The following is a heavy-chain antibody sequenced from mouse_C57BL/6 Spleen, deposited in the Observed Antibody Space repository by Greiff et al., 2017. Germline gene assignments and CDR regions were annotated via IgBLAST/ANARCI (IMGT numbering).Heavy chain of an antibody. D-gene: IGHD3-1*01. CDR1: GYTFTSYG. V-gene: IGHV1-81*01. Sequence: VQLQQSGAELARPGASVKLSCKASGYTFTSYGISWVKQRTGQGLEWIGEIYPRSGNTYYNEKFKGKATLTADKSSSTAYMELRSLTSEDSAVYFCARSGGYPDYFDYWGQGTTRTVSS. CDR2: IYPRSGNT. CDR3: ARSGGYPDYFDY. J-gene: IGHJ2*01.